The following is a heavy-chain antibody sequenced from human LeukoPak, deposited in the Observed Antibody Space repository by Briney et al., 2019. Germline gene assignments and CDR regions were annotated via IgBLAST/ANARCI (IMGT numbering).Heavy chain of an antibody. CDR3: ARGGDSGIAAGRDY. D-gene: IGHD6-13*01. V-gene: IGHV3-30*04. Sequence: PGGSLRLSCAASGFTFSTYAMHWVRQAPGKGLEWVAVISYDGSNKYYADSVKGRFTISRDNSKNTLYLQMNSLRAEDTAVYYCARGGDSGIAAGRDYWGQGTLVTVSS. CDR1: GFTFSTYA. J-gene: IGHJ4*02. CDR2: ISYDGSNK.